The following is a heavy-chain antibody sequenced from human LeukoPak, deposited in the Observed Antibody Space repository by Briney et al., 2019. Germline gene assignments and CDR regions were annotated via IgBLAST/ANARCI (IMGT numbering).Heavy chain of an antibody. Sequence: GGSLRLSCAASGFTFSSYAMSWVRQAPGKGLEWVSAISGSGGSTYYADSVKGRFTISRDNSKNTLYLQMNSLRSEDTAVYYCARALGYCSNYGSGSCQLGPTYYFDYWGQGTLVTVSS. D-gene: IGHD3-10*01. J-gene: IGHJ4*02. V-gene: IGHV3-23*01. CDR3: ARALGYCSNYGSGSCQLGPTYYFDY. CDR2: ISGSGGST. CDR1: GFTFSSYA.